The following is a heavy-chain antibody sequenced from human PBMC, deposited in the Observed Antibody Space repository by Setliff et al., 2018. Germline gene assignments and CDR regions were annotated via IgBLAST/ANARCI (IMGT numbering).Heavy chain of an antibody. J-gene: IGHJ6*02. V-gene: IGHV3-74*01. Sequence: GGSLRLSCAASGFAFNTYWMHWVRQVPGKGLVWVARINGDGSVANYADAVKGRFTISRDNAKNTLSLQMNTLKAEDTAVYYCTRDIVVFTDIDYYYSSMDVWGQGTAVTV. CDR3: TRDIVVFTDIDYYYSSMDV. CDR1: GFAFNTYW. CDR2: INGDGSVA. D-gene: IGHD2-21*01.